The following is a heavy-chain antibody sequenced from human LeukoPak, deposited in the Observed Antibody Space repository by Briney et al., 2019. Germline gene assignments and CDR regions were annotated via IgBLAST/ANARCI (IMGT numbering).Heavy chain of an antibody. Sequence: SETLSLTCAVYGGSFSGYYWSWIRQPPGKGLEWSGEINHSGSTNYNPSLKSRVTISVDTSKNQFSLKLSSVTAADTAVYYCARAYWRQLPSAIDYWGQGTLVTVSS. CDR3: ARAYWRQLPSAIDY. J-gene: IGHJ4*02. CDR1: GGSFSGYY. CDR2: INHSGST. D-gene: IGHD5-18*01. V-gene: IGHV4-34*01.